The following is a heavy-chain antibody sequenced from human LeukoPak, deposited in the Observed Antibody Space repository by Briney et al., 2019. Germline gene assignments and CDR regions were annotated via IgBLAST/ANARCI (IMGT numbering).Heavy chain of an antibody. Sequence: ASVKVSCKASGYTFTNYYIHWVRQAPGQGLEWMGTVNPSVGTTRSAKGRASLTRDTSTSTVYMALSTLRSEDTAVYYCARSVFPYYSGSGSPYNVDVRQNSYFDFWGQGTLVTVSS. CDR1: GYTFTNYY. CDR2: VNPSVGTT. D-gene: IGHD3-10*01. V-gene: IGHV1-46*01. CDR3: ARSVFPYYSGSGSPYNVDVRQNSYFDF. J-gene: IGHJ4*02.